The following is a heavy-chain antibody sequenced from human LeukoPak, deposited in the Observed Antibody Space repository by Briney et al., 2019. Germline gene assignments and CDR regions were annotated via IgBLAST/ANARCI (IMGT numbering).Heavy chain of an antibody. CDR3: ARDHVVVVPAAMYYFDY. D-gene: IGHD2-2*01. CDR2: IKQDGSEI. Sequence: GGSLRLSCAASGFTYSSYWMTWVRQVPGKELEWVANIKQDGSEIYSVDSLKGRFTISRDNTKNSLFLQMNSLRAEDTAVYYCARDHVVVVPAAMYYFDYWGQGALVTVSS. J-gene: IGHJ4*02. CDR1: GFTYSSYW. V-gene: IGHV3-7*01.